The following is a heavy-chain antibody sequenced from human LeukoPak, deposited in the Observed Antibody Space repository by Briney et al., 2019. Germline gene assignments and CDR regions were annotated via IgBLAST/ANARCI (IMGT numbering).Heavy chain of an antibody. CDR3: AREKGSVQYYFDY. Sequence: GASVKVSCKASGGTFSSYAISWVRQAPGQGLEWMGRIIPIFGTANYAQKFQGRVTITTDESASTAYMELSSLRSEDTAVYYCAREKGSVQYYFDYWGQGTLVTVSS. CDR1: GGTFSSYA. D-gene: IGHD5/OR15-5a*01. V-gene: IGHV1-69*05. CDR2: IIPIFGTA. J-gene: IGHJ4*02.